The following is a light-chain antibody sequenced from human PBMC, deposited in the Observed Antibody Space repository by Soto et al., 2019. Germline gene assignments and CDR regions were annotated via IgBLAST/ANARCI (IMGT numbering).Light chain of an antibody. CDR1: QTVRNN. CDR3: QQYNNWPPT. CDR2: GAS. Sequence: IVLTKNPDTLSLSPGERATLSCRASQTVRNNFLAWYQQKPGQAPRLLIYGASTRATGIPARFSGSGSGTEFTLTISSLQSEDFAVYYCQQYNNWPPTFGQGTKVDIK. V-gene: IGKV3-15*01. J-gene: IGKJ1*01.